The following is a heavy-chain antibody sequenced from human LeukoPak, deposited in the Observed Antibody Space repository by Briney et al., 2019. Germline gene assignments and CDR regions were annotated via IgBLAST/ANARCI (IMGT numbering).Heavy chain of an antibody. J-gene: IGHJ4*02. Sequence: GGSLRLSCAASGFTFSSYGMHWVRQAPGKGLEWVAVISHDGSNKYYADSVKGRFTISRDNSKNTLYLQMNSLRAEDTAVYYCAKTINSGYDFGFSLGYWGQGTLVIVSS. D-gene: IGHD5-12*01. CDR1: GFTFSSYG. CDR3: AKTINSGYDFGFSLGY. V-gene: IGHV3-30*18. CDR2: ISHDGSNK.